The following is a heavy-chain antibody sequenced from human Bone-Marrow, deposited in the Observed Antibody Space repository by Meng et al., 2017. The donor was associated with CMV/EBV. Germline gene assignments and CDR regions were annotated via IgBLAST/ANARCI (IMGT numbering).Heavy chain of an antibody. J-gene: IGHJ6*02. CDR2: IIPIFATT. CDR1: GGTFSYWL. CDR3: ARGAPLGRCSSTSCYTRGIIVYYYGMDV. V-gene: IGHV1-69*05. Sequence: SVKVSCKASGGTFSYWLITWVRQAPGQGLECMGGIIPIFATTNYAQKFQGRVTITTDESTSTAYMELSSLRSEDTAVYYCARGAPLGRCSSTSCYTRGIIVYYYGMDVWGQGTTVTVSS. D-gene: IGHD2-2*02.